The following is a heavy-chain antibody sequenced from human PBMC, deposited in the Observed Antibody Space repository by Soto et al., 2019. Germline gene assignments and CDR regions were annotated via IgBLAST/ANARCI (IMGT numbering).Heavy chain of an antibody. CDR1: GSPLTKRKVG. Sequence: LAKTCSFRGSPLTKRKVGVGWIRQPPGKALEWLALIYWDDDEGYSPSLKSRLTITKDTSKNQVVLTMINMDPVDTATYYCAHRPRGYSYHSDYWGQGTLVTVFS. CDR3: AHRPRGYSYHSDY. D-gene: IGHD5-18*01. J-gene: IGHJ4*02. V-gene: IGHV2-5*02. CDR2: IYWDDDE.